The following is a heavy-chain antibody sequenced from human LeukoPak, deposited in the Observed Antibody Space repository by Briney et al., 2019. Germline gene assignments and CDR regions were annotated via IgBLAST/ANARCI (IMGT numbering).Heavy chain of an antibody. CDR2: IQQDGSEK. CDR1: GFTFKAYW. V-gene: IGHV3-7*01. CDR3: ARLRYTYGKNFDY. D-gene: IGHD5-18*01. J-gene: IGHJ4*02. Sequence: PGGSLRLSCEASGFTFKAYWMSWVRQAPGTGLEWVANIQQDGSEKNYVDSVKGRFTISRDNARNSLYLEMNSLRAEDTAVYYCARLRYTYGKNFDYWGQGTPVTVSS.